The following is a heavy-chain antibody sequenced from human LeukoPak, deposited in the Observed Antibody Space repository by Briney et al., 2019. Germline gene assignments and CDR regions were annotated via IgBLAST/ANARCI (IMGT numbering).Heavy chain of an antibody. CDR3: ARHAAYYESTSYFWDY. J-gene: IGHJ4*02. D-gene: IGHD3-22*01. CDR2: IYRSGST. CDR1: RYSISSGYY. Sequence: SETLSLTCTVSRYSISSGYYWGWIRQPPGQGLEWVGSIYRSGSTYYNSSLKSRVAISVDTSKNQFSLKMISVTAADTAVYYCARHAAYYESTSYFWDYWGPGTLVTVSS. V-gene: IGHV4-38-2*02.